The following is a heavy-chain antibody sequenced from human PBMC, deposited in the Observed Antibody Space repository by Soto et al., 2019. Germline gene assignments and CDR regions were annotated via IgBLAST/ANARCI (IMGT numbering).Heavy chain of an antibody. D-gene: IGHD5-12*01. V-gene: IGHV3-74*01. CDR3: TRGARGYGNFDY. CDR1: GFSFNTW. CDR2: INSAGSST. J-gene: IGHJ4*02. Sequence: EVQLVESGGGVVQPGGSLRLSCAASGFSFNTWMHWVRQAPGKGLVWLSRINSAGSSTTYADSVEGRFFVSRDNAKNTLYLQISSLAADDTAVYYCTRGARGYGNFDYWGQGVLLTVSS.